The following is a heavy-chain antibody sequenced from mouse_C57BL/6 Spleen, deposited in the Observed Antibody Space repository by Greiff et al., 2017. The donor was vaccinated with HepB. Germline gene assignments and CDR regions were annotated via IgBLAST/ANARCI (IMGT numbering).Heavy chain of an antibody. CDR1: GYTFTSYW. CDR2: IDPSDSYT. J-gene: IGHJ3*01. CDR3: AREGITTVVAKGWFAY. Sequence: VQLQQPGAELVMPGASVKLSCKASGYTFTSYWMHWVKQRPGQGLEWIGEIDPSDSYTNYNQKFKGKSTLTVDKSSSTAYMQLSSLTSEDSAVYYCAREGITTVVAKGWFAYWGQGTLVTVSA. D-gene: IGHD1-1*01. V-gene: IGHV1-69*01.